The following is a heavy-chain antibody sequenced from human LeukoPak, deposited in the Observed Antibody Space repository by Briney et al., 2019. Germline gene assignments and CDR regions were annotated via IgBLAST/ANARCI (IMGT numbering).Heavy chain of an antibody. CDR1: GFTFSSYG. V-gene: IGHV3-33*01. CDR3: ARTPALASTRMFDY. Sequence: GGSLRLSCAASGFTFSSYGMHWVRQAPGKGLEWVAVIWYDGSNKYYADSVKGRFTISRDNSKNTLYLQMNSLRAEDTAVYYCARTPALASTRMFDYWGQGTLVTVSS. D-gene: IGHD5/OR15-5a*01. CDR2: IWYDGSNK. J-gene: IGHJ4*02.